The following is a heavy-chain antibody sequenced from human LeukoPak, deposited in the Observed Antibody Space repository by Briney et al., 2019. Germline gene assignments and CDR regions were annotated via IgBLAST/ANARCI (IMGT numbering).Heavy chain of an antibody. Sequence: SETLSLTCTVSGGSISSSSYYWGWIRQPPGEGLEWIGGIYYSGSTYYNPSLKSRVTISVDTSKNQFSLKLSSVTAADTAVYYCARQPYDSSAYAFDYWGQGTLVTVSS. CDR1: GGSISSSSYY. J-gene: IGHJ4*02. V-gene: IGHV4-39*07. CDR3: ARQPYDSSAYAFDY. CDR2: IYYSGST. D-gene: IGHD3-22*01.